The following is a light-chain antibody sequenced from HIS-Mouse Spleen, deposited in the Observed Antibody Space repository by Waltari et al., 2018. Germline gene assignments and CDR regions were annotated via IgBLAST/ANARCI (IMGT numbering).Light chain of an antibody. Sequence: SYELTQPSSVSVSPGQTARITCSGDVLAKKYARWFQQKPGRAPVLVSYKDSARPSGIPGRFSGSSSGTTVPLTISGAQVEDEADYYCYSAADNNLGVFGGGTKLTVL. CDR1: VLAKKY. CDR3: YSAADNNLGV. CDR2: KDS. J-gene: IGLJ3*02. V-gene: IGLV3-27*01.